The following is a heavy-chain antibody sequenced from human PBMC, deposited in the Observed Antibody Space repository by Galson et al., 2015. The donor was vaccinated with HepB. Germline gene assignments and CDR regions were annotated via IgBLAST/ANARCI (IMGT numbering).Heavy chain of an antibody. D-gene: IGHD2-15*01. CDR3: AGSGGTLYYYYYYMDV. CDR1: GFTFSSYS. CDR2: ISSSSSTI. V-gene: IGHV3-48*01. Sequence: SLRLSCAASGFTFSSYSMNWVRQAPGKGLEWVSYISSSSSTIYYADSVKGRFTISRDNAKNSLYLQMNSLRAEDTAVYYCAGSGGTLYYYYYYMDVWGKGTTVTVSS. J-gene: IGHJ6*03.